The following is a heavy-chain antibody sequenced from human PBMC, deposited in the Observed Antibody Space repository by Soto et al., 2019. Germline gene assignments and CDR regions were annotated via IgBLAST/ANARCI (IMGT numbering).Heavy chain of an antibody. CDR3: ARHEAGLLLWFGELNY. V-gene: IGHV4-39*01. Sequence: QLQLQESGPGLVKPSETLSLTCTVSGDSISSSSYSWGWVHQPPGKGLEWIGTIFSSGSTYYNPSLRSRVTVSVETSKNQFSLKLSSVTAADTAVYYCARHEAGLLLWFGELNYWGQGTLVTVSS. CDR2: IFSSGST. J-gene: IGHJ4*02. D-gene: IGHD3-10*01. CDR1: GDSISSSSYS.